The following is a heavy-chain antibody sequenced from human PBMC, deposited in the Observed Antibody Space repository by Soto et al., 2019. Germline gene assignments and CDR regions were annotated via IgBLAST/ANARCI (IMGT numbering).Heavy chain of an antibody. CDR3: PRDMSVDADF. J-gene: IGHJ4*02. Sequence: EVQLVESGGGLVQPGGSLRLSCAASGFTFSSYSMNWVRQAPGKGLEWLSYISESSRSSIYYADSVKGRFTISRDNAKNSLYLQMHRLRAEYTAVYYFPRDMSVDADFWGQGTLVTVSS. CDR1: GFTFSSYS. D-gene: IGHD2-15*01. CDR2: ISESSRSSI. V-gene: IGHV3-48*01.